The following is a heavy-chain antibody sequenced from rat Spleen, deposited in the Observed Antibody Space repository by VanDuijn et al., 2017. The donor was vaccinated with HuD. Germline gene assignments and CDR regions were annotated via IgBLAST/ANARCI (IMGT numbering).Heavy chain of an antibody. CDR2: IKAKSNNYAT. CDR1: GFTFSTAW. D-gene: IGHD5-1*01. CDR3: TNNWELYY. V-gene: IGHV6-6*01. J-gene: IGHJ2*01. Sequence: EVQVLESGGGLVQPGNSLKLSCATSGFTFSTAWMYWYRQFPEKRLEWVARIKAKSNNYATDYTESVKGRFTISRDDSKSSIYLQMNNLKEEDTAIYYCTNNWELYYWGQGVMVTVSS.